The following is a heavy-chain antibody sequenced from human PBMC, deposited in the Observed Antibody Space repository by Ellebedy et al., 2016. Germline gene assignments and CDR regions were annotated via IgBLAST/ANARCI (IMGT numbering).Heavy chain of an antibody. V-gene: IGHV1-69*06. D-gene: IGHD3-3*02. J-gene: IGHJ3*02. Sequence: SVKVSXXASGGTLSNYAINWVRQAPGQGLEWMGGIIPLSGTTNYAEKFRGRVTITADKSTSTAYMELSSLRSEDTAVYYCARDEVFFSGTYQYDAFDIWGQGTMVTVSS. CDR2: IIPLSGTT. CDR3: ARDEVFFSGTYQYDAFDI. CDR1: GGTLSNYA.